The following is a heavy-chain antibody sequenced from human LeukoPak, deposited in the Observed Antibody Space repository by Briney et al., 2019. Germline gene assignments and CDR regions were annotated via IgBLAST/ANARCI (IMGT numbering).Heavy chain of an antibody. Sequence: GASVKVSCKASGYTFTSYGISWVRQAPGQGLEWMGWISAYNGNTNYAQKLQGRVTMTTDTSTSTAYMELRSLRSDDTAVYYCARGTYYYDSSGYYPIDYWGQGTLVTVSS. J-gene: IGHJ4*02. D-gene: IGHD3-22*01. CDR3: ARGTYYYDSSGYYPIDY. V-gene: IGHV1-18*01. CDR1: GYTFTSYG. CDR2: ISAYNGNT.